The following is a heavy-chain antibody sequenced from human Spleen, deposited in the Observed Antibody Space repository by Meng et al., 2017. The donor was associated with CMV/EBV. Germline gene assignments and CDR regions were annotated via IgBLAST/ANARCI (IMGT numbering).Heavy chain of an antibody. J-gene: IGHJ5*02. CDR1: GYSFTSYW. V-gene: IGHV5-51*01. D-gene: IGHD4/OR15-4a*01. CDR3: ARQGTNYVRGRNWFDP. Sequence: GESLKISCKGSGYSFTSYWIGWVRQMPGKGLEWMGLIFPSDSDTRYSPSFQGHVTISADKSISTAYLQWSSLKASDTAMYYCARQGTNYVRGRNWFDPWGQGTLVTVSS. CDR2: IFPSDSDT.